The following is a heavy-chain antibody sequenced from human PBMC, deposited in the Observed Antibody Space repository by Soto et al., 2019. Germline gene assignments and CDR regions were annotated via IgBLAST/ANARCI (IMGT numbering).Heavy chain of an antibody. CDR1: GGSISSGGDY. V-gene: IGHV4-31*03. Sequence: QVQLRESGPGLVKPSQTLSLTCTVSGGSISSGGDYWSWIRQHPGKGLEWIGYIYYSGSTYYNPALKSRVTISVDTSKNQFSLKMSSVTAADTAVYYWAILRAGTSEFDYWGQGTLVTVSS. J-gene: IGHJ4*02. D-gene: IGHD1-7*01. CDR3: AILRAGTSEFDY. CDR2: IYYSGST.